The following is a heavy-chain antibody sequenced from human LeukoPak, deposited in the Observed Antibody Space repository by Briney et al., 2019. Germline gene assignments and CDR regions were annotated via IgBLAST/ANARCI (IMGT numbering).Heavy chain of an antibody. Sequence: ASVKVSCKASGGTFSSYAISWVRQAPGQGLEWMGRIIPILGIANYAQKFQGRVTITADKSTSTAYMELSSLRSEDTAVYYCARDLDGSSYETAWGQGTLVTVSS. D-gene: IGHD5-18*01. CDR1: GGTFSSYA. CDR3: ARDLDGSSYETA. CDR2: IIPILGIA. V-gene: IGHV1-69*04. J-gene: IGHJ5*02.